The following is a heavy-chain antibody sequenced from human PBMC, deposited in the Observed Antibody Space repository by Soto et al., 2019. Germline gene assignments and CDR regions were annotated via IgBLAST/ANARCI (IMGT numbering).Heavy chain of an antibody. J-gene: IGHJ4*02. D-gene: IGHD6-19*01. CDR3: ARPKGTYSSGYYYFDF. V-gene: IGHV1-69*01. Sequence: QVQLEQSGAEVKQPGSSVRVSCKTSGGTFSTYAINWVRQAPGQGLEWMGAIIPLFGTADYSQKFQGRVTITADESTSPAYMELSSLRSDDTAVYFCARPKGTYSSGYYYFDFWGKGTLVTVSS. CDR2: IIPLFGTA. CDR1: GGTFSTYA.